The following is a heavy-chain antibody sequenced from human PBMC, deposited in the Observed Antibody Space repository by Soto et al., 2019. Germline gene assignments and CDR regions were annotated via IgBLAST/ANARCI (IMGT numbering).Heavy chain of an antibody. CDR2: MNPNTGDT. Sequence: QVQLVQSGAEVKKPGASVKFSCKASGYTFISYDINWVRQATGQGLEWMGWMNPNTGDTGYAQKFQGRVTMTRNTSINTANLELSSLRSDDTAVYFCARGDGYIFGYWGQGTLVTVSS. CDR1: GYTFISYD. J-gene: IGHJ4*02. D-gene: IGHD5-12*01. CDR3: ARGDGYIFGY. V-gene: IGHV1-8*01.